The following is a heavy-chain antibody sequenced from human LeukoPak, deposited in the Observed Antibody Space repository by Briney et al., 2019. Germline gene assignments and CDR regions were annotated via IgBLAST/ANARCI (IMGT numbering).Heavy chain of an antibody. CDR1: GFPFSSYA. Sequence: GGSLRLSCAAPGFPFSSYAMHWVRQAPGKGLEWVAVISYDGSNKYYADSVKGRFTISRDNSKNTLYLQMNSLRAEDTAVYYCAKDRGGIIMVRGVLDVWGKGTTVTISS. D-gene: IGHD3-10*01. CDR2: ISYDGSNK. CDR3: AKDRGGIIMVRGVLDV. V-gene: IGHV3-30*04. J-gene: IGHJ6*04.